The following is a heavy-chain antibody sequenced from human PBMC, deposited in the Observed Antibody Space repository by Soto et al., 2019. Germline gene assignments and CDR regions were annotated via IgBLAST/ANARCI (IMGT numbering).Heavy chain of an antibody. CDR1: GFTFSSYS. CDR3: ARDRQEYSYGYESGFPRY. D-gene: IGHD5-18*01. J-gene: IGHJ4*02. V-gene: IGHV3-21*01. Sequence: PGGSLRLSCAASGFTFSSYSMNWVRQAPGRGLEWVSSISSSSSYIYYADSVKGRFTISRDNAKNSLYLQMNSLRAEDTAVYYCARDRQEYSYGYESGFPRYWGQGTLVTVSS. CDR2: ISSSSSYI.